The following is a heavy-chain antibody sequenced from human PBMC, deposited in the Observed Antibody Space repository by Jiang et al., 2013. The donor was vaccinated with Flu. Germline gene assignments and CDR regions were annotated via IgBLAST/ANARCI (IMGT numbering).Heavy chain of an antibody. J-gene: IGHJ4*02. Sequence: SCKASGGTFSSYAISWVRQAPGQGLEWMGGIIPIFGTANYAQKFQGRVTITADESTSTAYMELSSLRSEDTAVYYCAREVQGYYDSSGYYDYWGQGTLVTVSS. D-gene: IGHD3-22*01. V-gene: IGHV1-69*01. CDR2: IIPIFGTA. CDR3: AREVQGYYDSSGYYDY. CDR1: GGTFSSYA.